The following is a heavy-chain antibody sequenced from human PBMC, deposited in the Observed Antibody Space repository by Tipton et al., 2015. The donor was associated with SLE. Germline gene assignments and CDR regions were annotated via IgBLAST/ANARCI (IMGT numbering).Heavy chain of an antibody. CDR1: GDSISSGTFF. D-gene: IGHD4-11*01. CDR3: ARLIGHSTYEFWFDP. Sequence: TLSLTCTVSGDSISSGTFFWGWVRQSPEKGLAWIGRVHSRGNTYYNPSLTSRVTISVDPSKNQFSLTLKSVTAADTAVYYCARLIGHSTYEFWFDPWGQGTLVIVSS. CDR2: VHSRGNT. V-gene: IGHV4-39*07. J-gene: IGHJ5*02.